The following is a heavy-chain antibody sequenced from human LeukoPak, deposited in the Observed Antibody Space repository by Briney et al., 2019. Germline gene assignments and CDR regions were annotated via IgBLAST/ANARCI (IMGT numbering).Heavy chain of an antibody. D-gene: IGHD3-10*01. CDR1: GGSISSSSYY. CDR2: IYYSGST. V-gene: IGHV4-39*01. J-gene: IGHJ4*02. CDR3: ARHSGSGSYHSPFGN. Sequence: PSETLSLTCTVSGGSISSSSYYWGWIRQPPRKGLEWIGSIYYSGSTYYNPSLKSRVTISVDTSKNQFSLELTSVTAADTAVYYCARHSGSGSYHSPFGNWGQGTLVTVSS.